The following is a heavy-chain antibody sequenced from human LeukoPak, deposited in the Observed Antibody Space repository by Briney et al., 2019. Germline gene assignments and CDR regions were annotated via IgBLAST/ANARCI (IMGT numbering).Heavy chain of an antibody. D-gene: IGHD3-22*01. CDR3: AKVSGYYFDSGGYYYFDY. V-gene: IGHV3-23*01. CDR1: GFTFSSYA. Sequence: PGGSLRLSCAASGFTFSSYAMGWVRQAPGKGLEWVSGLSGSGGNTYYADSVKGRFTISRDNSKNTLSLQMNSPRAEDTAVYYCAKVSGYYFDSGGYYYFDYWGQGTLVTVSS. J-gene: IGHJ4*02. CDR2: LSGSGGNT.